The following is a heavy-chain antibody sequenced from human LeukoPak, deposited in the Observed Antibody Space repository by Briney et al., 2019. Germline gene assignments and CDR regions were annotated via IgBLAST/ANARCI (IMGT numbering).Heavy chain of an antibody. D-gene: IGHD3-10*01. CDR3: ARDAGAYGSGSYLGY. CDR1: GFTFSNYS. V-gene: IGHV3-21*01. CDR2: ISSSSSYI. J-gene: IGHJ4*02. Sequence: GGSLRLSCAASGFTFSNYSMNWVRQAPGKGLEWVSSISSSSSYIYYADSVNGRFTTSRDNAKNSLYLQMNSLRAEDTAVYYCARDAGAYGSGSYLGYWGQGTLVTVSS.